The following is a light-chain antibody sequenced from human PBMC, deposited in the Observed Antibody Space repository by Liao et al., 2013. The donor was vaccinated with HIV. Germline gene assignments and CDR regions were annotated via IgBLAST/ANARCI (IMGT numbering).Light chain of an antibody. CDR2: DDT. Sequence: SYELTQPPSVSVAPGKTARITCGGHNVGTKSVHWYQQKPGQSPVLLIYDDTKRPSGIPGRFSGSNSGNTATLTISGAQPIDEADYYCQAWDANTAYVFGSGTKVTVL. J-gene: IGLJ1*01. CDR1: NVGTKS. V-gene: IGLV3-21*01. CDR3: QAWDANTAYV.